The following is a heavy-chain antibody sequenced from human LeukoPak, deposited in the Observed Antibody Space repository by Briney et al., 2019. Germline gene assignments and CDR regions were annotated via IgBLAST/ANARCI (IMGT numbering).Heavy chain of an antibody. CDR3: ARRYSNYFFDY. D-gene: IGHD4-11*01. CDR1: GYSITSGYY. Sequence: PPETLSLTCAVSGYSITSGYYWAWIRQPPGKGLEWIGNIYHSGSTYYNPSLKSRVTISVDTSKNQFSLRLSSVTAADTAVYYCARRYSNYFFDYWGQGTLVTVSS. J-gene: IGHJ4*02. CDR2: IYHSGST. V-gene: IGHV4-38-2*01.